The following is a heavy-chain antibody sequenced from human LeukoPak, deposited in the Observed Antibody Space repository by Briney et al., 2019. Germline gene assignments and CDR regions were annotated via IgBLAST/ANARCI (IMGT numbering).Heavy chain of an antibody. J-gene: IGHJ4*02. D-gene: IGHD1-26*01. CDR3: AREKPSWELLYGFDY. Sequence: VASVKVSCKASGGTFSSYANSWVRQAPGQGLEWMGGIIPIFGTANYAQKFQGRVTITADESTSTAYMELSSLRSEDTAVYYCAREKPSWELLYGFDYWGQGTLVTVSS. V-gene: IGHV1-69*13. CDR1: GGTFSSYA. CDR2: IIPIFGTA.